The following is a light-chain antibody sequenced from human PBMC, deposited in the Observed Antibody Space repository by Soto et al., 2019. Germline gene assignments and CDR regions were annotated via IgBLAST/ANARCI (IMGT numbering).Light chain of an antibody. CDR1: QNINNW. Sequence: DFQMTQSPSTLSASVGDRVTITCRASQNINNWVAWYQQKPGKAPKFLIYDASTLQRGVSSRFSGSGFGTEFSLTINSLQPDDSGSYYCQLTRTFGQGTKVEVK. V-gene: IGKV1-5*01. CDR3: QLTRT. J-gene: IGKJ1*01. CDR2: DAS.